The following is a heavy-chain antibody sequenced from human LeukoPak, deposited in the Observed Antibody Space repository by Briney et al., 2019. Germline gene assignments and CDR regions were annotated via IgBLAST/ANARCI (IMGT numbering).Heavy chain of an antibody. CDR1: GFTFSDYY. Sequence: GGSLRLSCAASGFTFSDYYMNWIRQAPGKGLEWVSYISISGTTIYYADSVKGRFTISRDNSKNTLYLQMNSLRAEDTAVYYCARAMSTFGGVRNYFDSWGQGTLVTVSS. D-gene: IGHD3-16*01. CDR2: ISISGTTI. V-gene: IGHV3-11*01. J-gene: IGHJ4*02. CDR3: ARAMSTFGGVRNYFDS.